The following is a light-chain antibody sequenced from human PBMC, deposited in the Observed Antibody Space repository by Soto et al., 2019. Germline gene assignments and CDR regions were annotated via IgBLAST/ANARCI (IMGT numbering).Light chain of an antibody. CDR1: SSNIGSNY. CDR3: AVWDDALRVNV. CDR2: RNN. V-gene: IGLV1-47*01. Sequence: SVLPKPPSASVTPGQRVTISCSGSSSNIGSNYVYWYQQLPGTAPKLLIYRNNQRPSGVPDRFSGSKSGTSASLAISGRRSEDEADFYGAVWDDALRVNVSGTGTKVTVL. J-gene: IGLJ1*01.